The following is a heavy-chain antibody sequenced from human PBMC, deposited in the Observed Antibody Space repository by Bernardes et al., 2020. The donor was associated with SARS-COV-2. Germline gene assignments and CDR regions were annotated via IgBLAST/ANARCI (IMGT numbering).Heavy chain of an antibody. CDR3: ARDSGPYYYDSSGYWTHFDY. V-gene: IGHV3-74*01. J-gene: IGHJ4*02. Sequence: GVLRLSCAASGFTFSSYWMHWVRQAPGKGLVWVSRINSDGSSTSYADSVKGRFTISRDNAKNTLYLQMNSLRAEDTAVYYCARDSGPYYYDSSGYWTHFDYWGQGTLVTVSS. CDR2: INSDGSST. CDR1: GFTFSSYW. D-gene: IGHD3-22*01.